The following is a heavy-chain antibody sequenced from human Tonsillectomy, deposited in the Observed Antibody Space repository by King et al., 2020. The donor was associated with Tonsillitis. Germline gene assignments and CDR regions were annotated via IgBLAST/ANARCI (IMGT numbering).Heavy chain of an antibody. V-gene: IGHV3-7*01. D-gene: IGHD3-3*01. CDR2: IKQDGSEK. CDR3: AGEFYDFWSGWDYYYGMDV. J-gene: IGHJ6*02. Sequence: VQLVESGGGLVQPGGSLRLSCAASGFSFSSYWMSWVRQAPGKGLEWVANIKQDGSEKYYVDSVKGRFTISRDNAKNSLYLQMNSLRAEDTAVYYCAGEFYDFWSGWDYYYGMDVWGQGTTVTVSS. CDR1: GFSFSSYW.